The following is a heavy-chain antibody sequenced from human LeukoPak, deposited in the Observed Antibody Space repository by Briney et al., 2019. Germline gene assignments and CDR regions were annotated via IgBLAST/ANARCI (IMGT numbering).Heavy chain of an antibody. J-gene: IGHJ6*02. D-gene: IGHD3-10*01. Sequence: ASVKVSCKASGYTFTSYGISWVRQAPGQGLEWMGIINPSGGSTSYAQKFQGRVTMTRDMSTGTVYMELSSLRSEDTAVYYCARYGSGSYYYYYGMDVWGQGTTVTVSS. CDR2: INPSGGST. CDR1: GYTFTSYG. CDR3: ARYGSGSYYYYYGMDV. V-gene: IGHV1-46*01.